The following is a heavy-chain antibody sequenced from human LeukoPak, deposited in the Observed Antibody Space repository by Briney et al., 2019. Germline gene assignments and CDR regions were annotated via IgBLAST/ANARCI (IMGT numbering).Heavy chain of an antibody. CDR3: ARDLGIVASHGMDV. CDR2: IYYSGST. J-gene: IGHJ6*02. V-gene: IGHV4-59*01. Sequence: SETLSLTCTVSGGSISSYYWSWIRQPPGKGLEWIGYIYYSGSTNYNPSLKSRVTISVDTSKNQFSLKLSSVTAADTAVYYCARDLGIVASHGMDVWGQGTTVTVSS. CDR1: GGSISSYY. D-gene: IGHD1-26*01.